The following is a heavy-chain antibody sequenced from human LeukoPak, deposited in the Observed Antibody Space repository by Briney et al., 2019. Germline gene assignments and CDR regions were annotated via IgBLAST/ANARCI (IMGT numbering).Heavy chain of an antibody. Sequence: SVKVSCKASGGTFSSYAISWVRQAPGQGLEWMGGIIPIFGTANYAQKFQGRVTITADESTSTAYMGLSSLRSEDTAVYYCAVGGYSYAGGGYYYGMDVWGQGTTVTVSS. V-gene: IGHV1-69*13. CDR1: GGTFSSYA. D-gene: IGHD5-18*01. CDR2: IIPIFGTA. J-gene: IGHJ6*02. CDR3: AVGGYSYAGGGYYYGMDV.